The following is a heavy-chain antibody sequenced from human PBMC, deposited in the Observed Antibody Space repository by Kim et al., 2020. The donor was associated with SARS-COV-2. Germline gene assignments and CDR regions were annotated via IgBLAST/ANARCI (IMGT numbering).Heavy chain of an antibody. J-gene: IGHJ6*02. V-gene: IGHV3-74*01. CDR1: GFTFSSYW. CDR2: INSDGSST. D-gene: IGHD6-13*01. Sequence: GGSLRLSCAASGFTFSSYWMHWVRQAPGKGLVWVSRINSDGSSTSYADSVKGRFTISRDNAKNTLYLQMNSLRAEDTAVYYCARDGYSSPNYYYYGMDVWGQGTTVTVSS. CDR3: ARDGYSSPNYYYYGMDV.